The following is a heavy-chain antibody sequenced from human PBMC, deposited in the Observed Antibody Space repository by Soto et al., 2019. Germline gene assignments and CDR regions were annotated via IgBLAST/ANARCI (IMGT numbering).Heavy chain of an antibody. V-gene: IGHV3-66*01. CDR2: IYSAGNT. J-gene: IGHJ6*02. CDR1: GFTVSSNY. CDR3: ARDFVVGGPAINYYYGMDV. D-gene: IGHD1-26*01. Sequence: GGSLRLSCAASGFTVSSNYMSWVRQAPGKGLEWISIIYSAGNTYYADSVKGRFTISRDNSKNTLYLQMNSLGAEDTAVYYCARDFVVGGPAINYYYGMDVWGQGTTVTVSS.